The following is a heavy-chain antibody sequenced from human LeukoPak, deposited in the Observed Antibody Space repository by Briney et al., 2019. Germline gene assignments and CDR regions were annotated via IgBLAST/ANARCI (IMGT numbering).Heavy chain of an antibody. V-gene: IGHV3-30*18. J-gene: IGHJ6*02. CDR2: ISYDGSNK. CDR3: AKEAIYGMDV. CDR1: GFTFSSYG. Sequence: HPGGSLRLSCAASGFTFSSYGMHWVRQAPGKGLEWVAVISYDGSNKYYADSVKGRFTISRDNSKNTLYLQMNSLRAEDTAVYYCAKEAIYGMDVWGQGTTVTVSS.